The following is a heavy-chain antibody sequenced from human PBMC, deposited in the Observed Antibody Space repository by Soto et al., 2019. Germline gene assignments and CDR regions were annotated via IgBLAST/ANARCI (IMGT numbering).Heavy chain of an antibody. CDR2: VNAYNGNT. CDR3: AREAVSGRTGFDY. Sequence: QVQLVQSGAEVKKPGASVKVSCKASGYTFTSYGISWVRQAPGQGLEWMGWVNAYNGNTNYAQKFQGRVTMTTDTATSTAYMEPRSLRSCDTAVDYCAREAVSGRTGFDYWGQGTLVTVSS. J-gene: IGHJ4*02. D-gene: IGHD6-19*01. CDR1: GYTFTSYG. V-gene: IGHV1-18*01.